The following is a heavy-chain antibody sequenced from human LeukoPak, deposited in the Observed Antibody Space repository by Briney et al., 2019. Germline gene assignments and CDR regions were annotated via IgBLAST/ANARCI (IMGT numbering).Heavy chain of an antibody. CDR3: AKVRGTYSSGYFFDY. J-gene: IGHJ4*02. Sequence: PGRSLRLSCEASGFSFDDYAMHWARQAPGKGLEWLSIISWNSGYIGYADSVKGRFTISRDNAKNSLYLQMNSLRAEDTAFYYCAKVRGTYSSGYFFDYWGQGALVTVSS. V-gene: IGHV3-9*01. CDR1: GFSFDDYA. CDR2: ISWNSGYI. D-gene: IGHD6-19*01.